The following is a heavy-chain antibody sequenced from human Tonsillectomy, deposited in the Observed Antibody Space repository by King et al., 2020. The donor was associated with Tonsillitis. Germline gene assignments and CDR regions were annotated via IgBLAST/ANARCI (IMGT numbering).Heavy chain of an antibody. J-gene: IGHJ6*03. V-gene: IGHV4-34*01. CDR2: INHSGST. CDR3: ARGEEHYYYYMDV. D-gene: IGHD1-26*01. Sequence: VQLQQWGAGLLKPSETLSLTCAVYGGSFSGYYWSWIRQPPGKGLEWIGEINHSGSTNYNPSLNSRVTISLDTSKNQFSLKLSSVTAADTAVDYCARGEEHYYYYMDVWGKGTTVTVSS. CDR1: GGSFSGYY.